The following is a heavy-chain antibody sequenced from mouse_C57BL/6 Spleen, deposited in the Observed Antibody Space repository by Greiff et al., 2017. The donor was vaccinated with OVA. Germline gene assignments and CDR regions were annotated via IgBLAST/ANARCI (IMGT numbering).Heavy chain of an antibody. CDR3: ARPEYDYDEGIAY. CDR1: GFTFSDYG. V-gene: IGHV5-17*01. J-gene: IGHJ3*01. CDR2: ISSGSSTI. D-gene: IGHD2-4*01. Sequence: DVKVEESGGGLVKPGGSLKLSCAASGFTFSDYGMHWVRQAPEKGLEWVAYISSGSSTIYYADTVKGRFTISRDNAKNTLFLQMTSLRSEDTAMYYCARPEYDYDEGIAYWGQGTLVTVSA.